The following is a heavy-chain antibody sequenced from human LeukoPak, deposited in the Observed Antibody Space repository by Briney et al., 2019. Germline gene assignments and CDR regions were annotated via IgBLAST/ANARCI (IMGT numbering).Heavy chain of an antibody. J-gene: IGHJ6*02. CDR2: IKSKTDGGTT. CDR3: TTGVDTAMVIIYYYYGMDV. D-gene: IGHD5-18*01. Sequence: PGRSLRLSCAASGFTFSSYGMHWVRQAPGKGLEWVGRIKSKTDGGTTDYAAPVKGRFTISRDDSKNTLYLQMNSLKTEDTAVYYCTTGVDTAMVIIYYYYGMDVWGQGTTVTVSS. CDR1: GFTFSSYG. V-gene: IGHV3-15*07.